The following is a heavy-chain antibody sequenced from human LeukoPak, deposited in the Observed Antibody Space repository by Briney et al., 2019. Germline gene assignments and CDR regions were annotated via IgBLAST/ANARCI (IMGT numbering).Heavy chain of an antibody. Sequence: PSETLSLTCTVSGGSISSYYWSWIRQPAGKGLEWIGRIHPSGSTNYNPSLKSRVTLSVDTSKNQLSLKLSSVTAADTAVYHCARGPPPDFDYWGRGTLVTVSS. CDR1: GGSISSYY. J-gene: IGHJ4*02. V-gene: IGHV4-4*07. CDR3: ARGPPPDFDY. CDR2: IHPSGST.